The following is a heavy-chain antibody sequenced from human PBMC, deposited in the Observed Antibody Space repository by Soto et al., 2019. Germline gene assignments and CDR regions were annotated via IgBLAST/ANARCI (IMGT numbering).Heavy chain of an antibody. D-gene: IGHD1-26*01. J-gene: IGHJ4*02. CDR3: ARDGRYSGSYFYFEY. Sequence: ASVKVSCKASGYTFTSYGISWVRQAPGQGLEWMGWISAYNGNTNYAQKLQGRVTMTTDTSTSTAYMELRSLRSDDTAVYYCARDGRYSGSYFYFEYWGQGTLVTVSS. CDR2: ISAYNGNT. V-gene: IGHV1-18*01. CDR1: GYTFTSYG.